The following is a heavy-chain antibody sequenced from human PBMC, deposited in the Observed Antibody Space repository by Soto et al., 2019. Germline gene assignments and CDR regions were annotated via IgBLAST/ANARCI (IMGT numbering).Heavy chain of an antibody. CDR1: GYTFTTSS. V-gene: IGHV1-46*01. J-gene: IGHJ4*02. D-gene: IGHD6-19*01. CDR3: AREDQWLPDY. Sequence: ASVKVSCKTSGYTFTTSSIHWVRQAPGQGLEWMGIVHPSGGSTTYAQNFQGRVTMTRDTSTSTVYMELSSLRSEDTAVYYCAREDQWLPDYWGQGTLVTVSS. CDR2: VHPSGGST.